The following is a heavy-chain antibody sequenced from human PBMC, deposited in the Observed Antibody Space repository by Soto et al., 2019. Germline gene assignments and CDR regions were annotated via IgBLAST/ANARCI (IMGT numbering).Heavy chain of an antibody. CDR3: ARDAHDTAGYYGMDV. CDR1: GLTCSSYS. J-gene: IGHJ6*02. CDR2: ISSSSSTI. V-gene: IGHV3-48*02. Sequence: PGGSLRLSWAASGLTCSSYSMNWVRQATGKGLEWVSYISSSSSTIYYADSVKGRFTISRDNAKNSLYLQMNSLRDEDTAVYYCARDAHDTAGYYGMDVWGQGTTVTVSS. D-gene: IGHD6-13*01.